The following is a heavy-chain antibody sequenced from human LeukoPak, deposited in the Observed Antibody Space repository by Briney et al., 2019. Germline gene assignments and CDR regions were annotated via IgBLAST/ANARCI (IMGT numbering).Heavy chain of an antibody. CDR1: GYTFSGYY. CDR2: INPNSGAT. CDR3: ARALRYDDSSGYYAY. D-gene: IGHD3-22*01. V-gene: IGHV1-2*02. Sequence: VASVKVSFTASGYTFSGYYMHWVRQAPGQGLEWMGWINPNSGATNYAQTLQGRVTMTRDTSISIVYMELSRLRTDDTAVYYCARALRYDDSSGYYAYWGQGTLVTVSS. J-gene: IGHJ4*02.